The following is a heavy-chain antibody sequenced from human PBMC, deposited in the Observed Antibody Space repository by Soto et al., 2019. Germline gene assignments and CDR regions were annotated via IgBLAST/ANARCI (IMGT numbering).Heavy chain of an antibody. Sequence: PGGSLRLSCAASGFTFSSYWMHWVRQAPGKGLVWVSHINSDGSSTSYADSVKGRFTISRDNAKNTLYLQMNSLRAEDTAVYYCAKANSPYFDYWGQGTLVTVCS. D-gene: IGHD1-1*01. V-gene: IGHV3-74*01. CDR2: INSDGSST. J-gene: IGHJ4*02. CDR1: GFTFSSYW. CDR3: AKANSPYFDY.